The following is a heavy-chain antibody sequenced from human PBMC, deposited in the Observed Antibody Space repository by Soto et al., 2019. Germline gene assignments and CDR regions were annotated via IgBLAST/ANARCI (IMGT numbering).Heavy chain of an antibody. CDR1: GFTFSSYE. D-gene: IGHD3-3*01. CDR3: ARDLYDFWSGYYRTHYYYYGMDV. Sequence: GGSLRLSCAASGFTFSSYEMNWVRQAPGKGLEWVSYISSSGSTIYYADSVKGRFTISRDNAKNSLYLQMNSLRAEDTAVYYCARDLYDFWSGYYRTHYYYYGMDVWGQGTTVTVSS. V-gene: IGHV3-48*03. J-gene: IGHJ6*02. CDR2: ISSSGSTI.